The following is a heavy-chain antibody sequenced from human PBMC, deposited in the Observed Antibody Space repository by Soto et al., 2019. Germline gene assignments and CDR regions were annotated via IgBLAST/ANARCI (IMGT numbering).Heavy chain of an antibody. J-gene: IGHJ6*02. D-gene: IGHD2-2*02. CDR3: ARDYVRYCSSTSCYTPYYYYYGMDV. V-gene: IGHV1-2*04. CDR2: INPNSGGT. Sequence: ASVKVSCKASGYTFTGYYMHWVRQAPGQGLEWMGWINPNSGGTNYAQKFQGWVTMTRDTSISTAYMELSRLRSDDTAVYYCARDYVRYCSSTSCYTPYYYYYGMDVWGQGTTVTVSS. CDR1: GYTFTGYY.